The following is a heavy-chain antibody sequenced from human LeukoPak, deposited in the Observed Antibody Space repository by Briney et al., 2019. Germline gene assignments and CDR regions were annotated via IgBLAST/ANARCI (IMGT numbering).Heavy chain of an antibody. V-gene: IGHV3-30*04. J-gene: IGHJ5*02. CDR1: GFTFSSYA. Sequence: GGSLRLSCAASGFTFSSYAMHWVRQAPGKGLEWVAVISYDGSNKYYADSVKGRFTISRDYSKNTLYLQMNSLRAEDTAVYYCARDRYDSSGYYSWFDPWGQGTLVTVSS. CDR3: ARDRYDSSGYYSWFDP. D-gene: IGHD3-22*01. CDR2: ISYDGSNK.